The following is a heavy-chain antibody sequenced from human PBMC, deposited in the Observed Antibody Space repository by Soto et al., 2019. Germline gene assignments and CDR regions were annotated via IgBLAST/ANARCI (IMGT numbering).Heavy chain of an antibody. CDR2: IYPGNSNT. D-gene: IGHD2-15*01. V-gene: IGHV5-51*01. CDR3: ASDSHCDGGNCPMGGFDM. J-gene: IGHJ3*02. Sequence: YWSWLRQMPGKGLEWVGIIYPGNSNTMYSPSFQGQVTISADTALSTTYLQWDTLKPSDTAIYFRASDSHCDGGNCPMGGFDMWGQGTMVTVSS. CDR1: YW.